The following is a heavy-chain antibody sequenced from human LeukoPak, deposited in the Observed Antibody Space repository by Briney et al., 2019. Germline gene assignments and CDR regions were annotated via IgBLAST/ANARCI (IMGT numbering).Heavy chain of an antibody. CDR2: INPNSGGT. CDR1: GYTFTSYG. D-gene: IGHD3-9*01. V-gene: IGHV1-2*02. Sequence: ASVKVSCKASGYTFTSYGISWVRQAPGQGLEWMGWINPNSGGTNYAQKFQGRVTMTRDTSISTAYMELSRLRSDDTAVYYCARGNDILTGYYYANFDYWGQGTLVTVSS. J-gene: IGHJ4*02. CDR3: ARGNDILTGYYYANFDY.